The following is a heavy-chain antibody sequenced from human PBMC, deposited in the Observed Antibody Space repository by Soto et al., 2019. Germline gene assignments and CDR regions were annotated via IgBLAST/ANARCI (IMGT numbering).Heavy chain of an antibody. V-gene: IGHV1-69*08. J-gene: IGHJ4*02. CDR3: ARETYCSGGSCGDY. D-gene: IGHD2-15*01. CDR2: IIPILGIA. CDR1: GGTFSSYT. Sequence: QVQLVQSGAEVKKPGSSVKVSCKASGGTFSSYTISWVRQAPGQGLEWMGRIIPILGIANYAQKFQGRVTITADKSTSTADMEQSSLRAEDTAVYYCARETYCSGGSCGDYWGQGTLVTVSS.